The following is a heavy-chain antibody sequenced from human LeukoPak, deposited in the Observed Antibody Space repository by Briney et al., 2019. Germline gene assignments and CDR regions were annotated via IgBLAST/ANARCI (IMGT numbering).Heavy chain of an antibody. D-gene: IGHD1-26*01. Sequence: PGGSLRLSCAASGFTFSSYAMSWVRQAPGKGLEWVSAISGSGGSTYYADSVKGRFTISRDNSKNTLYLQMNSLRAEDTAVYYCARDSGSYPYYYYYYGMDVWGQGTTVTVSS. J-gene: IGHJ6*02. V-gene: IGHV3-23*01. CDR2: ISGSGGST. CDR1: GFTFSSYA. CDR3: ARDSGSYPYYYYYYGMDV.